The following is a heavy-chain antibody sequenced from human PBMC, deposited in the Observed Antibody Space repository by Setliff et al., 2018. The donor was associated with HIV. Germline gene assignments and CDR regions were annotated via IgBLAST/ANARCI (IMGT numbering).Heavy chain of an antibody. CDR1: GYNFNNFG. Sequence: ASVKVSCKSSGYNFNNFGVSWVRQAPGQGLEWLGYINGYNSKTHYLPGLQGRLTLTTDTSTNTVYLELRSLISDDTAIYYCAREAPRYASGAFDFWGQGTMVTVSS. CDR2: INGYNSKT. V-gene: IGHV1-18*01. CDR3: AREAPRYASGAFDF. J-gene: IGHJ3*01. D-gene: IGHD3-10*01.